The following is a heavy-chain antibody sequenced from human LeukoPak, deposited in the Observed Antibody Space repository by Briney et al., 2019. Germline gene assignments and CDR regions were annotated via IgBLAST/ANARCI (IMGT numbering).Heavy chain of an antibody. V-gene: IGHV3-7*01. D-gene: IGHD3-16*01. CDR2: INLDGNEV. CDR1: GFAFNTYW. CDR3: ASGRHDFVH. Sequence: PGGTLRLSCAASGFAFNTYWMTWVRQGPGKGLEWVANINLDGNEVHYVDSLKDRFTISRDNARNSLYLQMSSLRAEDTAVYYCASGRHDFVHWGHGTLVTVSS. J-gene: IGHJ4*01.